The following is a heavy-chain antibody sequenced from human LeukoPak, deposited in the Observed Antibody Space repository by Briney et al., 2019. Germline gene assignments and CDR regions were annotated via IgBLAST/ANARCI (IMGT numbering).Heavy chain of an antibody. CDR1: GYTFTTYG. CDR2: IITYNGNT. V-gene: IGHV1-18*01. J-gene: IGHJ5*02. Sequence: ASVKVSCKASGYTFTTYGISWVRQAPGQGLEWMGYIITYNGNTNYAQKLQGRVTMTTDTSTSTAYMELRSLRSDDTAVYYCARDTKRSRARWENLGIDPWGQGTLVIVSS. D-gene: IGHD3-16*01. CDR3: ARDTKRSRARWENLGIDP.